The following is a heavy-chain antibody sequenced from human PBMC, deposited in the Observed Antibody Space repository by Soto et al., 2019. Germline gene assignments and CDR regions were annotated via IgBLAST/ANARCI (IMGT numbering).Heavy chain of an antibody. CDR3: VKSEVATISI. V-gene: IGHV3-64D*08. Sequence: WGSLRLSCSASGFTFSSYAMHWVRQAPGKGLDYVSAISSNGGSTYYADSVKGRFTISRDNSKNTLYLQMSSLRAEDTAVYYCVKSEVATISIWGQGTMVTVSS. CDR2: ISSNGGST. D-gene: IGHD5-12*01. CDR1: GFTFSSYA. J-gene: IGHJ3*02.